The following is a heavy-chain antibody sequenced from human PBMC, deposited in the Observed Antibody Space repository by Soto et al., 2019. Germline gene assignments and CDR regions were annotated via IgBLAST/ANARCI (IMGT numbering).Heavy chain of an antibody. Sequence: EVQLLESGGGLVQPGGSLRLSCAASGFTFSSYAMSWVRQAPGKGLEWVSAISGSGGSTYYADSVKGRFTISRDNSKNTLYLQMYSLRAEDTAVYYCAKCPQGRYCSNHFDYWGRGTLVTVSS. V-gene: IGHV3-23*01. CDR1: GFTFSSYA. CDR2: ISGSGGST. D-gene: IGHD2-2*01. J-gene: IGHJ4*02. CDR3: AKCPQGRYCSNHFDY.